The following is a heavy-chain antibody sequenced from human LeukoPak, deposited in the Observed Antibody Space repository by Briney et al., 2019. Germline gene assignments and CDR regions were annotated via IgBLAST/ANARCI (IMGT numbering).Heavy chain of an antibody. Sequence: ASVKVSCKASGYTFTGYYMHWVRQAPGQGLERMGWINPNSGGTNYAQKFQGRVTMTRDTSISTAYMELSRLRSDDTAVYYCARGVGATPYYFDYWGQGTLVTVSS. CDR3: ARGVGATPYYFDY. D-gene: IGHD1-26*01. J-gene: IGHJ4*02. CDR1: GYTFTGYY. CDR2: INPNSGGT. V-gene: IGHV1-2*02.